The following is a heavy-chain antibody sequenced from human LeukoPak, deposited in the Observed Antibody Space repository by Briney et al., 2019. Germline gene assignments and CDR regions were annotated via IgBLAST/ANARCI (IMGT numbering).Heavy chain of an antibody. J-gene: IGHJ4*02. D-gene: IGHD3-22*01. CDR1: GGTFSSYA. CDR3: ARAITYYYDSSGYLKYFDY. CDR2: IIPIFGTA. Sequence: SVKVSCKASGGTFSSYAISWVRQAPGQGLEWMGGIIPIFGTANYAQKLQGRVTITADESTSTDYMELSTLRSEDTAVYYCARAITYYYDSSGYLKYFDYWGEGTLVTVSS. V-gene: IGHV1-69*13.